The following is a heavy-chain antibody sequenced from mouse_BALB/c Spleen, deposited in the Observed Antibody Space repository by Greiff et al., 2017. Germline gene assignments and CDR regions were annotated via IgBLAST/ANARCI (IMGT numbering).Heavy chain of an antibody. CDR3: ARDQGMITTWFAY. D-gene: IGHD2-4*01. V-gene: IGHV2-9*02. Sequence: LVAPSQSLSITCTVSGFSLTSYGVHWVRQPPGKGLEWLGVIWAGGSTNYNSALMSRLSISKDNSKSQVFLKMNSLQTDDTAMYYCARDQGMITTWFAYWGQGTLVTVSA. J-gene: IGHJ3*01. CDR1: GFSLTSYG. CDR2: IWAGGST.